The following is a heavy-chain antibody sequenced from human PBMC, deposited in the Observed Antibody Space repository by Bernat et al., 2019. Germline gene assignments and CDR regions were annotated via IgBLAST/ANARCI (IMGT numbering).Heavy chain of an antibody. D-gene: IGHD3-10*01. Sequence: EVQLVESGGGLVKPGGSLRLSCAASGFTFSNAWMNWVRQAPGKGLEWVGRIKSKTDGGTTDYAAPVKGRFTISRDDSKNTLYLQLNSLKTEDTAVYYCTTARNYYGSGSYYSPFDYWGQGTLVTVSS. CDR1: GFTFSNAW. J-gene: IGHJ4*02. CDR3: TTARNYYGSGSYYSPFDY. V-gene: IGHV3-15*07. CDR2: IKSKTDGGTT.